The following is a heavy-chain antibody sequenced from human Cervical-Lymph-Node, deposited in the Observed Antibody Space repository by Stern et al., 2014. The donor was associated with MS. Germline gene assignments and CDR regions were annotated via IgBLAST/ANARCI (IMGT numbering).Heavy chain of an antibody. D-gene: IGHD6-13*01. CDR3: ARYKGYSASWPLDN. J-gene: IGHJ4*02. CDR1: GYTFTDYY. V-gene: IGHV1-2*02. CDR2: GNSHIGVT. Sequence: QVQLVQSGAEVKKPGPSLKLSCRASGYTFTDYYFHWGRQAPGQGLEWMGWGNSHIGVTTYAQTFKGRVTTTGVTSIRTDFTRLSGLTSDDTAVYCCARYKGYSASWPLDNWGQGTLVTVSS.